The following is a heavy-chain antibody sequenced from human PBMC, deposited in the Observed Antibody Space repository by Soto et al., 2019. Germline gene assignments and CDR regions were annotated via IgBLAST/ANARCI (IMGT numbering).Heavy chain of an antibody. D-gene: IGHD4-4*01. Sequence: EVQLVESGGGLVQPGRSLRLSCAASGFTFDDYAMHWVRQAPGKGLEWVSGISWTSGSIGYADSVKGRFTISRDNAKNSLYLQMNSLRAEDTALYYCAKDVHDYSNYVFDYWGQGTLVTVSS. CDR2: ISWTSGSI. CDR3: AKDVHDYSNYVFDY. V-gene: IGHV3-9*01. CDR1: GFTFDDYA. J-gene: IGHJ4*02.